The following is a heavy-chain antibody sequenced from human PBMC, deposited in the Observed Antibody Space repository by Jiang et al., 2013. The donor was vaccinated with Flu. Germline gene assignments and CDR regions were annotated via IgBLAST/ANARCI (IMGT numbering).Heavy chain of an antibody. CDR1: GYTFTDSY. V-gene: IGHV1-2*04. J-gene: IGHJ4*02. CDR3: AREIGGFRFDS. D-gene: IGHD3-10*01. CDR2: INPKSGGT. Sequence: SGAEVKKPGASVKVSCNVSGYTFTDSYIHWVRQAPGQGLEWMGWINPKSGGTNYAQKFQGSVTMTRDTSSSTAYMELSRLRSDDTAMYYCAREIGGFRFDSWGQ.